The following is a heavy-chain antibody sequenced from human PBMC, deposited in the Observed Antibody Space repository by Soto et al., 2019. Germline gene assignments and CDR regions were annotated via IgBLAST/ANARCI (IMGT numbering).Heavy chain of an antibody. J-gene: IGHJ4*02. Sequence: QVQLEESGGGVVQPGRSLRLSCAASGFTFSSYGMHWVRQAPGKGLEWVAVISYDGSNKYYADSVKGRFTISRDNSKNTLYLQMNSLRAEDTAVYYCAKSLGCGQLPWDWGQGTLVTVSS. D-gene: IGHD5-18*01. CDR3: AKSLGCGQLPWD. CDR2: ISYDGSNK. CDR1: GFTFSSYG. V-gene: IGHV3-30*18.